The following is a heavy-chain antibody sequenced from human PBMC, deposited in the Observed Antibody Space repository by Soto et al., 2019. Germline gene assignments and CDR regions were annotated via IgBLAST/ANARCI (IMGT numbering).Heavy chain of an antibody. J-gene: IGHJ6*02. V-gene: IGHV1-24*01. CDR2: FDPEDGET. CDR3: ATARRFLEWLPHYYYHGMDV. Sequence: ASVKVSCKVSGYTLTELSMHWVRQAPGKGLEWMGGFDPEDGETIYAQKFQGRVTMTEDTSTDTAYMELSSLRSEDTAVYYCATARRFLEWLPHYYYHGMDVWGQGTTVTVSS. CDR1: GYTLTELS. D-gene: IGHD3-3*01.